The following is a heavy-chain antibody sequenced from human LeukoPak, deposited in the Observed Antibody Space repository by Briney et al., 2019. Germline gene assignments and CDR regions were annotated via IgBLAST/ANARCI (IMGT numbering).Heavy chain of an antibody. CDR3: ARRDYYGSGSPDY. CDR1: GFTFDDYD. J-gene: IGHJ4*02. V-gene: IGHV3-20*04. Sequence: GGSLRLSCAASGFTFDDYDMSWVRQAPGKGLEWVSGINWSGGSTGYADSVKGRFTISRDNAKNSLYLQMNSLRAEDTALYYCARRDYYGSGSPDYWGQGTLVTVSS. D-gene: IGHD3-10*01. CDR2: INWSGGST.